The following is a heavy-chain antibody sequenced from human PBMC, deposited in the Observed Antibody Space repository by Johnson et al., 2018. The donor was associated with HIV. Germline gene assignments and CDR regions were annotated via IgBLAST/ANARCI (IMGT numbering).Heavy chain of an antibody. CDR2: INTGGGT. D-gene: IGHD3-22*01. CDR1: GFSFSNYG. Sequence: QVLLVESGGGVVQPGGSLRLSCAASGFSFSNYGMHWVRQAPGKGLEWVSVINTGGGTYYADSVKGRFTMSRDNSKNTLYLQMNSLRAEDTAVYYCASCESDSSGRGAFDIWGQGTMVTVSS. CDR3: ASCESDSSGRGAFDI. J-gene: IGHJ3*02. V-gene: IGHV3-NL1*01.